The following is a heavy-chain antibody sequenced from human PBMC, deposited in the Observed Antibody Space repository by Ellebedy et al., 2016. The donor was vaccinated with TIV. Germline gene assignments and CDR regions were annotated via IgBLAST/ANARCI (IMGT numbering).Heavy chain of an antibody. V-gene: IGHV3-74*01. CDR3: AKRGFFDS. J-gene: IGHJ4*02. Sequence: GESLKISCAASGFTFTTYWMHWARQAPGKGPVWISRIDSDGSTTYADSVQGRFTISRDNAKNTLYLQMNSLRAEDTAVYYCAKRGFFDSWGQGTLVTVSS. CDR2: IDSDGST. CDR1: GFTFTTYW.